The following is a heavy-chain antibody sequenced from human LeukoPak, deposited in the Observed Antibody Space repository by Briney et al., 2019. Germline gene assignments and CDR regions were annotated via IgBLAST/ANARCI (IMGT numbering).Heavy chain of an antibody. CDR2: MNPNNGDT. J-gene: IGHJ4*02. D-gene: IGHD2-21*01. CDR3: AKRGGALSD. V-gene: IGHV1-2*02. CDR1: GYLFTGFY. Sequence: GSVKVSCKTSGYLFTGFYIHWVRQVPGQGLEWMGWMNPNNGDTKSAPEFQGRVAMTRVTSINTAYMEMTGLTPADTAIYYCAKRGGALSDWGQGTPVTVTS.